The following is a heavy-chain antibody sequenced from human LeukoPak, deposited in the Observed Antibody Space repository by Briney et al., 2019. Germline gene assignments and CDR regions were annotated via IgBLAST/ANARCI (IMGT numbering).Heavy chain of an antibody. CDR3: ARGDLYYDILTGYSLDY. CDR1: GFTFSSYA. V-gene: IGHV3-7*01. Sequence: QPGGSLRLSCAASGFTFSSYAMSWVRQAPGKGLEWVADIKQDGSEKYYVDSVKGRFTISRDNAKNSLYLQMNSLRAEDTAVYYCARGDLYYDILTGYSLDYWGQGTLVTVSS. D-gene: IGHD3-9*01. J-gene: IGHJ4*02. CDR2: IKQDGSEK.